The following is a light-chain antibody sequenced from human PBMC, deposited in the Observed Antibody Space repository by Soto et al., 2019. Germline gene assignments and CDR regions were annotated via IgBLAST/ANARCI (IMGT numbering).Light chain of an antibody. CDR1: QSSTH. CDR2: GAS. Sequence: EVVLTQYPGTLYLSPGEGATLSCRASQSSTHLAWYQHKPGQAPRLLIFGASRRATGIPDRFSGSGSGTDFTLTISRLEHEDVAVYYCQQYGSSPPLFTFGPGTKVEI. V-gene: IGKV3-20*01. CDR3: QQYGSSPPLFT. J-gene: IGKJ3*01.